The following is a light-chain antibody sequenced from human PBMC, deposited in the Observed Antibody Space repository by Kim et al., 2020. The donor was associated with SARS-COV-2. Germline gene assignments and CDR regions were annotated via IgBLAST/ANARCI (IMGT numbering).Light chain of an antibody. CDR2: KIS. V-gene: IGKV2-24*01. J-gene: IGKJ5*01. CDR3: MQATQFPLT. Sequence: DVVMTQTPLSSPVTLGQPASISCRSSQTLVHTDGNIYVSWLQQRPGQPPRLLIYKISDRLSGVPARFSGSGAGTEFTLKISRVEPEDVGTYYCMQATQFPLTFGQGTRLEIK. CDR1: QTLVHTDGNIY.